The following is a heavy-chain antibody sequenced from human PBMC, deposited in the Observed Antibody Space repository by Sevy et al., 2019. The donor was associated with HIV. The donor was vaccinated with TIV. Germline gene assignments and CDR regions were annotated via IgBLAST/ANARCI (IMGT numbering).Heavy chain of an antibody. Sequence: ASVKVSCKTSGDTFTAYAISWVRQAPGQGLEWMGQIIPVIGITNYAQKFRGRVTVTADKSTTTAYMELSNLRSEDTAVYFCARDSGAYCGGDCYKDSWGQGTLVTVSS. V-gene: IGHV1-69*10. CDR3: ARDSGAYCGGDCYKDS. D-gene: IGHD2-21*01. J-gene: IGHJ5*01. CDR2: IIPVIGIT. CDR1: GDTFTAYA.